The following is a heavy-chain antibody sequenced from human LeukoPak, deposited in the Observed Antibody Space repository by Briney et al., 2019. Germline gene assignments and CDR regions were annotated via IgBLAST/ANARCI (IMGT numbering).Heavy chain of an antibody. D-gene: IGHD3-3*01. Sequence: PGGSLRLSCAASGFTFSSFRIHWVRQAPGKGLVWVSRIDPDGITTIYADSVEGRFTISRDNAKNTLYLQMNSLRVEDTAVYYCASHGVAARQFDYWGQGTLVTVSS. CDR3: ASHGVAARQFDY. CDR1: GFTFSSFR. J-gene: IGHJ4*02. V-gene: IGHV3-74*01. CDR2: IDPDGITT.